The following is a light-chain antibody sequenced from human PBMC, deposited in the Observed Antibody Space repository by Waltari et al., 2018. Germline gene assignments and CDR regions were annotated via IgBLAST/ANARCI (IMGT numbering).Light chain of an antibody. Sequence: EMLLTQSPGIPSLSPGDRATLSCRASQSVSRALAWYQQKPGQAPRLLIYGASSRATDIPDRFSGSGSGTDFSLTISRLEPEDFAVYYCQHYVRLPATFGQGTKVEIK. CDR3: QHYVRLPAT. CDR2: GAS. CDR1: QSVSRA. J-gene: IGKJ1*01. V-gene: IGKV3-20*01.